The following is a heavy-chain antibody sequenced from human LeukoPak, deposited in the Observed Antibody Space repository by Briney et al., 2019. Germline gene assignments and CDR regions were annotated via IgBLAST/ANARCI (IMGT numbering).Heavy chain of an antibody. CDR3: AKEAMVTDATDFDY. D-gene: IGHD5-18*01. CDR2: ISGNGGGT. CDR1: GFTFSSFD. V-gene: IGHV3-23*01. J-gene: IGHJ4*02. Sequence: TGGSLRLSCAASGFTFSSFDMSWVRQAPGKGLEWISAISGNGGGTFYADSVKGRFTISRDNSKNKLFLQMNSLRVDDTAVYYCAKEAMVTDATDFDYWGQGTLITVSS.